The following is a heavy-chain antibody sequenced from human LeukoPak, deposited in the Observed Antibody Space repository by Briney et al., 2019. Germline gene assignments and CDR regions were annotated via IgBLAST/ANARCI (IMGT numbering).Heavy chain of an antibody. CDR3: AREVWFGE. Sequence: RGALRLSCAPSLVTVSRNYMSWVRQAPGKGLAWVSVIYSGGSTSYADSVKGRFTISRGNSKNTLYLQMNSLRAEDTAVYYCAREVWFGEWGQGTLVTVSS. J-gene: IGHJ4*02. V-gene: IGHV3-53*01. D-gene: IGHD3-10*01. CDR1: LVTVSRNY. CDR2: IYSGGST.